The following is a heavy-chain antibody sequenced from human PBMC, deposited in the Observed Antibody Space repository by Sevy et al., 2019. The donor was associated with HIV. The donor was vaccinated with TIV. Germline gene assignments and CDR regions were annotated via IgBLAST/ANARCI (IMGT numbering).Heavy chain of an antibody. Sequence: ASVKVSCKVSGSTLSQMAMHWVRQAPGNGLEWMATFDPEDAETIYTQKLQGRVTMTEETSRDTVYMKLSNLRSEDTAVYYCATTKDYYESSGEPFDYWGQGTLVTVSS. CDR2: FDPEDAET. CDR3: ATTKDYYESSGEPFDY. J-gene: IGHJ4*02. D-gene: IGHD3-22*01. CDR1: GSTLSQMA. V-gene: IGHV1-24*01.